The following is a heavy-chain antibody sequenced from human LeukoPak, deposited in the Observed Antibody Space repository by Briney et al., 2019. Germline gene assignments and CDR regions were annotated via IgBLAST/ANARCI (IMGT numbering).Heavy chain of an antibody. CDR3: ARSLGYCSSTSCSMTV. D-gene: IGHD2-2*01. Sequence: GASVKVSCKASGYTFTGYYMHWVRQAPGQGLEWMGWINPNSGGTNYAQKFQGRATMTRDTSISTAYMELSRLRSDDTAVYYCARSLGYCSSTSCSMTVWGQGTTVTVSS. CDR1: GYTFTGYY. J-gene: IGHJ6*02. CDR2: INPNSGGT. V-gene: IGHV1-2*02.